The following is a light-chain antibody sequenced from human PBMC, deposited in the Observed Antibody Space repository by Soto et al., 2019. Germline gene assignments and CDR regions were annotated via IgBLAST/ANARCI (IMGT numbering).Light chain of an antibody. V-gene: IGLV2-14*03. CDR1: SNDVGGYRY. CDR3: SSYSSNNILSYV. CDR2: EVN. J-gene: IGLJ1*01. Sequence: QSVLTQPASVSGAPGQSITISCTGTSNDVGGYRYVSGYQQRPGTAPKLIMFEVNNRPSGVSDRFSGSRSANTASLTISGLQAQDEADYYCSSYSSNNILSYVFGTGTKVTVL.